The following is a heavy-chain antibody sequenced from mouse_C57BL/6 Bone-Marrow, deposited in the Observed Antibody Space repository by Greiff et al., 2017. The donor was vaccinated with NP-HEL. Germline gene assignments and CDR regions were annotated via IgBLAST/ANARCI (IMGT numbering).Heavy chain of an antibody. CDR1: GYTFTSYW. CDR3: ASFLYYDYDGFAY. D-gene: IGHD2-4*01. J-gene: IGHJ3*01. Sequence: QVQLQQPGAELVMPGASVKLSCKASGYTFTSYWMHWVKQRPGQGLEWIGEIDPSDSYTNYNQKFKGKSTLTVDKSSSTAYMQLSSLTSEDSAVDYCASFLYYDYDGFAYWGQGTLVTVSA. V-gene: IGHV1-69*01. CDR2: IDPSDSYT.